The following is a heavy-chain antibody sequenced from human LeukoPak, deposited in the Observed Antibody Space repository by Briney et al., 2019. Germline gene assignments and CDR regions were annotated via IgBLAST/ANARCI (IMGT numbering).Heavy chain of an antibody. V-gene: IGHV4-34*01. Sequence: GSLRLSCAASGFTFSDYYMSWTRQPPGKGLEWIGEINHSGSTNYNPSLKSRVTISVDTSKNQFSLKLSSVTAADTAVYYCARGMPYYFDYWGQGTLVTVSS. CDR1: GFTFSDYY. CDR3: ARGMPYYFDY. CDR2: INHSGST. J-gene: IGHJ4*02. D-gene: IGHD2-2*01.